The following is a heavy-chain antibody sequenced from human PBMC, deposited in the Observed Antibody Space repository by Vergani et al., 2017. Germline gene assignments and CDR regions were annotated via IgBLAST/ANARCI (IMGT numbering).Heavy chain of an antibody. D-gene: IGHD3-10*01. CDR3: AKGSTGSPYYYYGMDV. CDR2: ISGSGGST. V-gene: IGHV3-23*04. Sequence: VQLVESGGGVVQPGGSLRLSCAASGFTFSSYAMSWVRQAPGKGLEWVSAISGSGGSTYYADSVKGRFTISRDNSKNTLYLQMNSLRAEDTAVYYCAKGSTGSPYYYYGMDVWGQGTTVTVSS. J-gene: IGHJ6*02. CDR1: GFTFSSYA.